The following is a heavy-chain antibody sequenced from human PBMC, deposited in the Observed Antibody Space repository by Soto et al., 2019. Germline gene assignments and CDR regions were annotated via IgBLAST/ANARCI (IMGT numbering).Heavy chain of an antibody. J-gene: IGHJ5*02. V-gene: IGHV1-69*04. D-gene: IGHD3-22*01. CDR2: IIPILGIA. Sequence: SVKVSCKASGGTFSSYTISWVRQAPGQGLEWMGRIIPILGIANYAQKFQGRVTITADKSTSTAYMELSSLRSEDTAVYYCARDLSEYYYDSSGYYYWFDPWGQGTLVTVSS. CDR3: ARDLSEYYYDSSGYYYWFDP. CDR1: GGTFSSYT.